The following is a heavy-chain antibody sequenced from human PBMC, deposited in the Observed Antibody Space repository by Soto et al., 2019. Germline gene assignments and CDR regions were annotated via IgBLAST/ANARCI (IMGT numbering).Heavy chain of an antibody. D-gene: IGHD6-13*01. CDR3: ARVLAAGTSWFDP. V-gene: IGHV1-18*01. J-gene: IGHJ5*02. CDR2: ISPYNGNT. Sequence: ASVKVSCKASGYIFVNYGIAWVRQAPGQGLEWMGWISPYNGNTNYAQKLQGRVTMTTDTSTSTAYMELRSLRSDDTAVYYCARVLAAGTSWFDPWGQGTLVTVSS. CDR1: GYIFVNYG.